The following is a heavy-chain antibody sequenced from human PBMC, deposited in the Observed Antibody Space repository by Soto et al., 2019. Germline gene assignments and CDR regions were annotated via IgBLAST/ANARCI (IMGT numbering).Heavy chain of an antibody. CDR1: GGSFSGYY. J-gene: IGHJ5*02. V-gene: IGHV4-34*01. D-gene: IGHD3-10*01. CDR2: INHSGST. CDR3: AREGLGDYHP. Sequence: QVQLQQWGAGLLKPSETLSLTCAVYGGSFSGYYWSWIRQPPGKGLEWSGEINHSGSTNYNPSLKSRVTISVDTSKNQFSLKLSSVSAADTAVYYCAREGLGDYHPWGQGTLVTVSS.